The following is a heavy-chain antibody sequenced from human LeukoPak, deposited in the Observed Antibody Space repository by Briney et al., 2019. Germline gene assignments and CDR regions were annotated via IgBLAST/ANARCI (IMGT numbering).Heavy chain of an antibody. CDR1: GGSFSGYY. Sequence: SETLSLTCAVYGGSFSGYYCSWIRQPPGKGLEWLGEINHSGSTNYNPSLKSRVTISVDTSKNQFSLKLSSVTAADTAVYYCARGYKVWNYYMDVWGKGTTVTVSS. D-gene: IGHD1-1*01. J-gene: IGHJ6*03. V-gene: IGHV4-34*01. CDR3: ARGYKVWNYYMDV. CDR2: INHSGST.